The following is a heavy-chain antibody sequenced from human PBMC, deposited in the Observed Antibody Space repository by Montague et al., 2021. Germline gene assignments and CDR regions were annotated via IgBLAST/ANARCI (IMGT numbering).Heavy chain of an antibody. CDR2: VFYSGAT. CDR1: GDSINGWY. J-gene: IGHJ4*02. Sequence: SQTLSLTCSVSGDSINGWYWSWVRQPRGKGLEWIGSVFYSGATNYNPSLKSRVTMSADTSKNQVSLKVNSVTAADTAVYYCARQGFYESGGFFIWGLGTLVNGSS. V-gene: IGHV4-59*01. D-gene: IGHD3-22*01. CDR3: ARQGFYESGGFFI.